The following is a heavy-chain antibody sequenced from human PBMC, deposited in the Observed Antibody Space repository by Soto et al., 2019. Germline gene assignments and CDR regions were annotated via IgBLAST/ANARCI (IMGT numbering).Heavy chain of an antibody. V-gene: IGHV4-59*01. CDR2: IYYSGST. CDR1: GGSISSYY. Sequence: SETLSLTCTVSGGSISSYYWSWIRQPPGKGLEWIGYIYYSGSTNYNPSFKSRVTISVDTSKNQFSLKLSSVTAADTAVYYCARARVEMAFDYWGQGTLVSVSS. J-gene: IGHJ4*02. CDR3: ARARVEMAFDY.